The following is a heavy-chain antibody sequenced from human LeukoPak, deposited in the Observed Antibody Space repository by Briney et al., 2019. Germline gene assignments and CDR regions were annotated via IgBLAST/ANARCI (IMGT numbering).Heavy chain of an antibody. J-gene: IGHJ6*03. CDR1: GGSISSYY. CDR2: IYYSGST. Sequence: SETLSLTCTVSGGSISSYYWSWIRQPPGKGLEWIGYIYYSGSTNYNPSLKSRVTISVDTSKNQFSLKLSSVTAADTAVYYCARVTGSGSYYRGGYYYYYYMDVWGKGTTVTISS. CDR3: ARVTGSGSYYRGGYYYYYYMDV. V-gene: IGHV4-59*01. D-gene: IGHD3-10*01.